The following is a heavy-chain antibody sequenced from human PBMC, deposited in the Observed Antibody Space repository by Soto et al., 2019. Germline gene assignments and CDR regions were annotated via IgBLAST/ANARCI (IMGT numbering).Heavy chain of an antibody. V-gene: IGHV4-59*08. CDR2: IHYSGST. CDR1: GGSTSNYY. J-gene: IGHJ6*02. D-gene: IGHD6-13*01. CDR3: VRRSAAAGYYGMDV. Sequence: TSETLSLTCTVSGGSTSNYYWSWIRQPPGKGLEWIGDIHYSGSTDYNPSLNSRVTISVDTSKTQFSLKLTSVTAADTAVYYCVRRSAAAGYYGMDVWGQGTTVTVSS.